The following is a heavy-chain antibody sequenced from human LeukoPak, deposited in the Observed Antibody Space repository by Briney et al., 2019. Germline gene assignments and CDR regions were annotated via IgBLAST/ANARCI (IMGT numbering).Heavy chain of an antibody. CDR3: ARLQVAGSEALDY. Sequence: SETLSLTCTVSGVSISSSSYYRRWLRQPPGKGLMSNGSSYYSGSTYYNPSLNTRVTIAVDTTKNLSSLNLSSLTAADAACDSCARLQVAGSEALDYWGQGALVTVSS. CDR1: GVSISSSSYY. D-gene: IGHD6-19*01. V-gene: IGHV4-39*01. CDR2: SYYSGST. J-gene: IGHJ4*02.